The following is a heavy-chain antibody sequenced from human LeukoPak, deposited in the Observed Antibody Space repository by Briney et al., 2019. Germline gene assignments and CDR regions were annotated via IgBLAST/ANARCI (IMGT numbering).Heavy chain of an antibody. J-gene: IGHJ4*02. D-gene: IGHD6-6*01. CDR1: GFTFSSHA. V-gene: IGHV3-23*01. CDR2: VSGGGGTT. Sequence: GGSLRLSCAASGFTFSSHAVSWVRQPPGKGLEWVSSVSGGGGTTYYADSVKGRFTISRDNSKSTLYLQMNSLRAEDTAVYYCANGDAGRPSEGLDYWDRGTLVTVSS. CDR3: ANGDAGRPSEGLDY.